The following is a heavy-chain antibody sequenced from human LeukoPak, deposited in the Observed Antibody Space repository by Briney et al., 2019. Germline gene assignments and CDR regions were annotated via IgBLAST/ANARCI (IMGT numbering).Heavy chain of an antibody. V-gene: IGHV3-23*01. J-gene: IGHJ4*02. Sequence: GGSLRLSCAASGFTFSSYAMSWVRQAPGKGLEWVSAISGSGGSTYYADSVKGRFTISRDNSKNTLYLQMHSLRAEDTAVYYCAKDSYDILTGFDYWGQGTLVTVSS. CDR2: ISGSGGST. CDR1: GFTFSSYA. D-gene: IGHD3-9*01. CDR3: AKDSYDILTGFDY.